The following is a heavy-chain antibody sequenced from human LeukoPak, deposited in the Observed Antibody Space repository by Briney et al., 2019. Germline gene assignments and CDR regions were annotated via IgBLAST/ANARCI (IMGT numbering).Heavy chain of an antibody. V-gene: IGHV3-7*01. Sequence: GGSLRLSCAASGFTLRNYWMSWVRQAPGKGLEWVANINPDGSEKYYADSVKGRFAISRDNAENSLYLQMNSLRAEDTAVYYCARERNLEIAVAGTIFNYWGQGTLVTVSS. CDR1: GFTLRNYW. CDR3: ARERNLEIAVAGTIFNY. CDR2: INPDGSEK. J-gene: IGHJ4*02. D-gene: IGHD6-19*01.